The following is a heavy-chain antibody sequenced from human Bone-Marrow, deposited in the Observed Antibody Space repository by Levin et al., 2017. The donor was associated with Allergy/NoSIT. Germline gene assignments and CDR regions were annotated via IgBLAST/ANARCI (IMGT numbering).Heavy chain of an antibody. CDR1: GGSISTNNYY. J-gene: IGHJ4*02. CDR3: ARHAYDILTGFWD. CDR2: IYYSGTT. V-gene: IGHV4-39*01. D-gene: IGHD3-9*01. Sequence: SETLSLTCTVSGGSISTNNYYWGWIRQPPGKGLEWIGTIYYSGTTYYNPSLKSRVTISVDTSKNQFSLRLRSVTAADTAVFYCARHAYDILTGFWDWGQGTLVTVSS.